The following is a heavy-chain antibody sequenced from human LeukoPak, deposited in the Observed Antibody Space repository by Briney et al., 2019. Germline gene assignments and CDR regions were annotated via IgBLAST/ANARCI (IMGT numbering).Heavy chain of an antibody. Sequence: GGSRRLSCAASGFTFREYSVKWVRQAPGKGREWIAYISAGIATIQYADSVEGRFSIARDNAKNSLYRQVDSVRAEDRAVYYCARDLKWALDYWGQATLVTVSS. J-gene: IGHJ4*02. V-gene: IGHV3-48*01. CDR2: ISAGIATI. CDR3: ARDLKWALDY. CDR1: GFTFREYS. D-gene: IGHD2-8*01.